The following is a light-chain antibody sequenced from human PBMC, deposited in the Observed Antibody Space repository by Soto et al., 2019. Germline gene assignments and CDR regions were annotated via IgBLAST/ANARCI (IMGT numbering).Light chain of an antibody. CDR3: QQFASDPLT. V-gene: IGKV3-20*01. CDR1: QSVRNNF. CDR2: GAS. J-gene: IGKJ4*01. Sequence: EIVLKQSPGTLPLSPGERVTLSCRACQSVRNNFLAWYQHKPGQAPRFLRDGASTRATGSPDRFSGGGAGTDFTLTSSRLEPGAFAVYSCQQFASDPLTFGGGTKVEIK.